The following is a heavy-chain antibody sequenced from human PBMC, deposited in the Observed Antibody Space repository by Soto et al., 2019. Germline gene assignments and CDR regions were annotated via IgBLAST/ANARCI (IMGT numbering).Heavy chain of an antibody. CDR3: AHIPNYYQYDWFDP. Sequence: QITLKESGPTLVKPTQTLTLTCTFSGFSLTTRGVGVGWIRQPPGKALECLALIYWDDDKRYSPSLQSRLSITKATSNSQVVLTMTNVDPVDTATYYCAHIPNYYQYDWFDPWGQGTLVSVSS. V-gene: IGHV2-5*02. CDR1: GFSLTTRGVG. CDR2: IYWDDDK. J-gene: IGHJ5*02. D-gene: IGHD3-16*01.